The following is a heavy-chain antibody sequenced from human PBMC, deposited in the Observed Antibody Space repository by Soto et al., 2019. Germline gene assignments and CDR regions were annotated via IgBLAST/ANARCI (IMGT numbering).Heavy chain of an antibody. D-gene: IGHD3-9*01. Sequence: SKDSGETFTCKALYSVCHAPGQRLEWMGWINAGNGNTKYSQKFQGRVTITRDTSASTAYMELTSLKTEDTAVYYCSTGYYDITFPFDHWGQGTLVTVSS. CDR3: STGYYDITFPFDH. CDR2: INAGNGNT. J-gene: IGHJ4*02. V-gene: IGHV1-3*01. CDR1: GETFTCKA.